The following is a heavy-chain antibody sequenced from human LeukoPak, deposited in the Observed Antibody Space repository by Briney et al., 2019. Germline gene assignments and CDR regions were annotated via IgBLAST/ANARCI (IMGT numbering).Heavy chain of an antibody. V-gene: IGHV2-5*02. Sequence: FGPTLVKPTKTLTLTCTFSGFSLSTSGVGVGWVRQPPGKALEWLALIYWDDDKRYSPSLKSRLTITKDTSKNQVVLTMTNMDPVDTATYYCAHGQASTSCYLVCNNWFDPWGQGTLVTVSS. D-gene: IGHD2-2*01. CDR3: AHGQASTSCYLVCNNWFDP. CDR2: IYWDDDK. J-gene: IGHJ5*02. CDR1: GFSLSTSGVG.